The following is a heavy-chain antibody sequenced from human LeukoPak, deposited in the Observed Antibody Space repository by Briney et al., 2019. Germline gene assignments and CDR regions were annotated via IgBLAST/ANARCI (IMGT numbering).Heavy chain of an antibody. Sequence: ASVKVSCKASGYTFTGYYMHWVRQAPGQGLEWMGWINPNSGGTNYAQKFQGWVTMTRDTSISTAYMELSRLRSDDTAVYYCARDYLVGATLYFDYWGQGTLVTVSS. D-gene: IGHD1-26*01. J-gene: IGHJ4*02. CDR2: INPNSGGT. V-gene: IGHV1-2*04. CDR1: GYTFTGYY. CDR3: ARDYLVGATLYFDY.